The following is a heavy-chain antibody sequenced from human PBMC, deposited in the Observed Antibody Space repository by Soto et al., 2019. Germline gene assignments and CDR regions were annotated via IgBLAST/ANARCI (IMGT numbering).Heavy chain of an antibody. CDR1: GGSISSGGYY. CDR3: AREGHYYGSGSYPNTLDY. J-gene: IGHJ4*02. V-gene: IGHV4-31*03. CDR2: IYYSGST. Sequence: SETLSLTCTVSGGSISSGGYYWSWIRQHPGKGLEWIGYIYYSGSTYYNPSLKGRVTISVDTSKNQFSLKLSSVTAADTAVYYCAREGHYYGSGSYPNTLDYWGQGTLVTVSS. D-gene: IGHD3-10*01.